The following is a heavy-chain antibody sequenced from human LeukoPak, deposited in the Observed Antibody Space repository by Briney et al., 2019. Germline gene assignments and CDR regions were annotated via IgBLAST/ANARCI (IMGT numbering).Heavy chain of an antibody. Sequence: SETLSLTCAVYGGSFSSYYWSWIRQPPGKGLEWIGYIYYSGSTNYNPSLKSRVTISVDTSKNQFSLKLTSVTAADTALYYCARSPGPYQLPTPYYLDYWGQGTLVTVSS. CDR3: ARSPGPYQLPTPYYLDY. CDR1: GGSFSSYY. CDR2: IYYSGST. J-gene: IGHJ4*02. D-gene: IGHD2-2*01. V-gene: IGHV4-59*12.